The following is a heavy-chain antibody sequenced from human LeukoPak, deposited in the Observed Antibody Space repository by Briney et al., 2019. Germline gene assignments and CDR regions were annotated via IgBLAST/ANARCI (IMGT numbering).Heavy chain of an antibody. CDR2: ISGSGGST. V-gene: IGHV3-23*01. CDR1: GFTFSSYA. CDR3: AKDRGLIGDSSGYYSYFDY. Sequence: PGGSLRLSCAASGFTFSSYAMSWVRQAPGKGLEWVSAISGSGGSTYYADSVKGRFTISRDNSKNTLYLQMNSLRAEDTAVYYCAKDRGLIGDSSGYYSYFDYWGQGTLVTVSS. D-gene: IGHD3-22*01. J-gene: IGHJ4*02.